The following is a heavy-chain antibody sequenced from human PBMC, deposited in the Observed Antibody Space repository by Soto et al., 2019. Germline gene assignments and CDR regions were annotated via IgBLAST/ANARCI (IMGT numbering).Heavy chain of an antibody. CDR1: GGSVSSGSYH. Sequence: QVQLQESGPGLVKPSETLSLTCSVSGGSVSSGSYHWSWIRQPPGKGLGWIGFKPYTGSPDYNPALKRRVLISIDRSKNEFTLQLSSVTAADTAVYFCARGGWGGDSWGQGTLVTVSS. V-gene: IGHV4-61*01. CDR3: ARGGWGGDS. D-gene: IGHD7-27*01. CDR2: KPYTGSP. J-gene: IGHJ4*02.